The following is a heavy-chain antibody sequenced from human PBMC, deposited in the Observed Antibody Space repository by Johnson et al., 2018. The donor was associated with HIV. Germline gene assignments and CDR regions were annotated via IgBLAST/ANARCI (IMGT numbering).Heavy chain of an antibody. V-gene: IGHV3-66*02. Sequence: VQLVESGGGLVQPGGSLRLSCAASGFTVRSNHISWVRQTPGKGLEWVSVIHSGDKTYYADSVKGRFTLSRDNAKNSLYLQMNSLRAEDTAVYYCAKLRSGSYAVDAFDIWGQGTMVTVSS. D-gene: IGHD1-26*01. CDR2: IHSGDKT. CDR3: AKLRSGSYAVDAFDI. J-gene: IGHJ3*02. CDR1: GFTVRSNH.